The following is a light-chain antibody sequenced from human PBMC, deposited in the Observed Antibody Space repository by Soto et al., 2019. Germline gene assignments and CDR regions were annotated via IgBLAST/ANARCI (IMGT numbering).Light chain of an antibody. CDR3: QQYKHLIT. V-gene: IGKV1-33*01. CDR2: DAS. J-gene: IGKJ5*01. CDR1: QDSSND. Sequence: DIQMTQSPSSLSASVGDRVTITCPASQDSSNDLNWYQQKPGKAPKLLIYDASNLETGVPSRFSGSGSATDFTFTITSLQPEDIATYYCQQYKHLITFVQGTRLEIK.